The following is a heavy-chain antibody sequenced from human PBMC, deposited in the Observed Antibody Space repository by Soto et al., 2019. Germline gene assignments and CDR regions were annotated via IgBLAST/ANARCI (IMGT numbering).Heavy chain of an antibody. D-gene: IGHD5-18*01. V-gene: IGHV3-48*03. CDR2: ISTSGNII. Sequence: PGGSLRLSCAASGFSSIKYEMNWVRQAPGKGLEWVSYISTSGNIIYYADSVKGRFTISRDNAKRSLYLQMNSLRAEDTAVYYCARDFYGGYTYGPGDYWGQGALVTVSS. CDR1: GFSSIKYE. J-gene: IGHJ4*02. CDR3: ARDFYGGYTYGPGDY.